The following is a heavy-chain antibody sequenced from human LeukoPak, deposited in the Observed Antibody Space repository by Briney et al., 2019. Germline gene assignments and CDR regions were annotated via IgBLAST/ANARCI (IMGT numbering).Heavy chain of an antibody. V-gene: IGHV3-48*03. CDR1: GFTFSNYG. CDR3: ARYCGGNCYKGMDV. CDR2: SSSSGSTI. D-gene: IGHD2-21*02. Sequence: GGSLRLSCAASGFTFSNYGMNWVRQAPGKGLEWVSYSSSSGSTIYYADSVKGRFTSSRDNAKNSLYLLMNSLRAEDTAVYYCARYCGGNCYKGMDVWGQGTTVTVSS. J-gene: IGHJ6*02.